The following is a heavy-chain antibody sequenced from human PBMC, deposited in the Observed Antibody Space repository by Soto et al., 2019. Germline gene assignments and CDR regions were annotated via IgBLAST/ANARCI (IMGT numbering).Heavy chain of an antibody. J-gene: IGHJ5*02. CDR3: ARDFGRA. CDR2: IYFSGTT. CDR1: GGSISSDY. V-gene: IGHV4-59*01. Sequence: PEETLSLTCTVSGGSISSDYWSWIRQAPGKGLEWIGYIYFSGTTNYNPSLESRVTISVDTSKNQISLKLSSVTAADTAVYCCARDFGRAWGQGTLVTVSS. D-gene: IGHD3-10*01.